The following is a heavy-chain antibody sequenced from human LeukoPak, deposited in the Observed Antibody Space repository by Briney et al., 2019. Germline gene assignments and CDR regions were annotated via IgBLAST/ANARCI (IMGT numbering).Heavy chain of an antibody. J-gene: IGHJ4*02. CDR3: VRLRWELLAPYFDH. CDR2: IYHSGST. D-gene: IGHD2-15*01. Sequence: PSETLSLTCSVSTDSRNTYYWSWIRQSPGKGLEWIGHIYHSGSTDYKPSFKSRANISIDMSRKEFSLKLTSVTVADTAMYYCVRLRWELLAPYFDHGGQGAFVIVSS. V-gene: IGHV4-59*01. CDR1: TDSRNTYY.